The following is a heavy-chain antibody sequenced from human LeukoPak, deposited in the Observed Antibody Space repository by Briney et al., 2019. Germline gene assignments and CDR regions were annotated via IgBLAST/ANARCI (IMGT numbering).Heavy chain of an antibody. D-gene: IGHD2-21*02. CDR2: IIPIFGTA. Sequence: ASVKVSCKASGGTFSSYAISWVRQAPGQGLEWMGGIIPIFGTANYAQKFQGRVTITADESTSTACMELSSLRSEDTAVYYCARVKPAYCGGDCYWYNWFDPWGQGTLVTVSS. CDR1: GGTFSSYA. V-gene: IGHV1-69*01. CDR3: ARVKPAYCGGDCYWYNWFDP. J-gene: IGHJ5*02.